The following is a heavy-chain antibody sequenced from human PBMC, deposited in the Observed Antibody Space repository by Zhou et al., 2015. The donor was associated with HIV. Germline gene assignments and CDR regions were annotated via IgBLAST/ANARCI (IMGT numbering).Heavy chain of an antibody. J-gene: IGHJ5*02. CDR1: GGTFSSYA. CDR2: IIPIFGTA. D-gene: IGHD6-19*01. V-gene: IGHV1-69*01. Sequence: QVQLVQSGAEVKKPGSSVKVSCKASGGTFSSYAISWVRQAPGQGLEWMGGIIPIFGTANYAQKFQGRVTITADESTSTAYMELSSLRSEDTAVYYCARDEGIAVAGILKNWFDPWGQGTLVTVSS. CDR3: ARDEGIAVAGILKNWFDP.